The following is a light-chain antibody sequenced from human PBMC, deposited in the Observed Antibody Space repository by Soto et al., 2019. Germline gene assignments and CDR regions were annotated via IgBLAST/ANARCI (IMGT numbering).Light chain of an antibody. Sequence: QSVLAQRASGSGSTGQSITISCTGTSSDVGNYNLVSWYQQYLGKAPKLMIYEVSKRPSGVSNRFSGSKSGNTASLTISGLQAEDEADYYCCSYAGSSTFYVFGTGTKVTVL. CDR1: SSDVGNYNL. J-gene: IGLJ1*01. CDR2: EVS. CDR3: CSYAGSSTFYV. V-gene: IGLV2-23*02.